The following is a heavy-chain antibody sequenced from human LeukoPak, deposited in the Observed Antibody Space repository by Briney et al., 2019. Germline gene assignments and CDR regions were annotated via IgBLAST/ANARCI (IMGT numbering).Heavy chain of an antibody. CDR1: VFSASSNC. V-gene: IGHV3-53*01. CDR3: AELGITMIGGV. Sequence: PGGSLRLSCAASVFSASSNCMSWVRQAPGKGLEWVSVIYITGSTYYADSVKGRFTISRDNSKNTLYLQMNSLRAEDTAVYYCAELGITMIGGVWGKGTTVTISS. J-gene: IGHJ6*04. CDR2: IYITGST. D-gene: IGHD3-10*02.